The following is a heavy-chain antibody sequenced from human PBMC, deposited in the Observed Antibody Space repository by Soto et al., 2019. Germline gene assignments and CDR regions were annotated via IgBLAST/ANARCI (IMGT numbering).Heavy chain of an antibody. J-gene: IGHJ6*02. Sequence: SETLSLTCTVSGGSISSSSYYWGWIRQPPGKGLEWIGSIYYSGSTYYNPSLKSRVTISVDTSKNQFSLKLSSVTAADTAVYYCASNRDSSSWDWGYYYYGMDVWGQGTTVTVSS. V-gene: IGHV4-39*01. CDR2: IYYSGST. D-gene: IGHD6-13*01. CDR1: GGSISSSSYY. CDR3: ASNRDSSSWDWGYYYYGMDV.